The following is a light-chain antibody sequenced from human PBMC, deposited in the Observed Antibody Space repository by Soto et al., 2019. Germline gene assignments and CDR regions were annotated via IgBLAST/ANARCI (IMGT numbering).Light chain of an antibody. Sequence: DIQMTQSPSSLSASVGDRVTITCRASQNINSYLNWYQQKVGKAPKLLINAASTLQSGVPLRFRGSGSGTDFTLTISSLQPEDFATYYCQESYNLQTFGGGTKVEIK. J-gene: IGKJ4*01. CDR1: QNINSY. CDR2: AAS. V-gene: IGKV1-39*01. CDR3: QESYNLQT.